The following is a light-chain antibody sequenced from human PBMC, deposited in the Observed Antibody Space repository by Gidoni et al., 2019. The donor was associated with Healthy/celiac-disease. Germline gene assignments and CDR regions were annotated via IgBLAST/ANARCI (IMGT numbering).Light chain of an antibody. V-gene: IGKV3-11*01. CDR2: DAS. CDR1: QSVSRD. CDR3: QQRSNWPPT. J-gene: IGKJ4*01. Sequence: DILFTQSPSTLSLSPGERATLSCRASQSVSRDLAWYQQKHVQAPRLLIYDASNRATGIPARFSGSGAGTDFTLTIRSLEPEDFAVYYCQQRSNWPPTFGGGTKVEIK.